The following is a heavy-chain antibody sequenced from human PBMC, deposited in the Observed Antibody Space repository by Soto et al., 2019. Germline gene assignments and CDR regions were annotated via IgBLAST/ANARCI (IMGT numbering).Heavy chain of an antibody. CDR3: ARESVSMVRGVIITTYYYYGMDV. V-gene: IGHV1-2*04. J-gene: IGHJ6*02. CDR1: GYTFTGYY. Sequence: GASVKVSCKACGYTFTGYYMHWVRQAPGQGLEWMGWINPNSGGTNYAQKFQGWVTMTRDTSISTAYMELSRPRSDDTAVYYCARESVSMVRGVIITTYYYYGMDVWGQGTTVTVSS. D-gene: IGHD3-10*01. CDR2: INPNSGGT.